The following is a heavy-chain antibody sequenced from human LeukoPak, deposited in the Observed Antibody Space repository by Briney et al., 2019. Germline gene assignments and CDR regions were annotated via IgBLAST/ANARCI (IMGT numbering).Heavy chain of an antibody. CDR1: GFTVSSLW. CDR3: AVPPDRAARVGGAGYCSGDSCYGY. V-gene: IGHV3-7*05. Sequence: PGGSLRLSCAASGFTVSSLWMSWVRPAPGQGLEWVANMNPDGSETYYGDSVKGRFTISRDNAKNSLYLQMSSLRVEDTAVYYCAVPPDRAARVGGAGYCSGDSCYGYWGQGTLVTVSS. J-gene: IGHJ4*02. D-gene: IGHD2-15*01. CDR2: MNPDGSET.